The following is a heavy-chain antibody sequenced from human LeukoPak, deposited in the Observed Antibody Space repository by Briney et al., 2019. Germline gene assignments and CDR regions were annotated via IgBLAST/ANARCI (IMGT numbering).Heavy chain of an antibody. D-gene: IGHD2-2*01. J-gene: IGHJ6*02. CDR3: ARAPFYCSSTSCYRSGMDV. CDR2: IYTSGST. CDR1: GGSISSYY. V-gene: IGHV4-4*07. Sequence: SVTLSLTCTVSGGSISSYYWSWIRQPAGKGLELIGRIYTSGSTNYNPSLKSRVTMSVDTSKNQFSLKLSSVTAADTAVYYCARAPFYCSSTSCYRSGMDVWGQGTTVTVSS.